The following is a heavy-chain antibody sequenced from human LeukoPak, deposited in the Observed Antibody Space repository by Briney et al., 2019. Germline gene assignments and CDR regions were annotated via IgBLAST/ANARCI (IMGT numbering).Heavy chain of an antibody. CDR3: ARGARGDYYFDY. D-gene: IGHD3-10*01. Sequence: SGTLSLTCAVYGVSVSSDNWWTWVRQSPGKGLEWIGEINHSGSTNYNPSLKSRVTISVDTSKNQFSLKLSSVTAADTAVYYCARGARGDYYFDYWGQGTLVTVSS. CDR2: INHSGST. V-gene: IGHV4-4*02. CDR1: GVSVSSDNW. J-gene: IGHJ4*02.